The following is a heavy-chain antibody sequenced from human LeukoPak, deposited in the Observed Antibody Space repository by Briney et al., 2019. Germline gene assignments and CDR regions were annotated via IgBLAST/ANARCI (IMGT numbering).Heavy chain of an antibody. Sequence: GASVKVSCKASGGTFSSYAISWVRQAPGQGLEWMGGIIPIFGTANYAQKFQGRVTITADESTSTAYMELSSLRSEDTAVYYCARVYDILTDHYMDVWGKGTTVTISS. CDR2: IIPIFGTA. CDR1: GGTFSSYA. D-gene: IGHD3-9*01. CDR3: ARVYDILTDHYMDV. V-gene: IGHV1-69*13. J-gene: IGHJ6*03.